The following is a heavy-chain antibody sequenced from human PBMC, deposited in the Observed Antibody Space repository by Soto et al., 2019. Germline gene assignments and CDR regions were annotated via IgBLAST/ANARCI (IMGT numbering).Heavy chain of an antibody. CDR1: GGSFRGYY. V-gene: IGHV4-34*01. CDR2: IDHIAYS. J-gene: IGHJ4*02. D-gene: IGHD5-12*01. CDR3: ARAEYIYNYRGHDF. Sequence: ASETLSLTCAVYGGSFRGYYWTWIRQPPGKGLEWVGEIDHIAYSNNNPSLRSRVSISVDTSKNQFSLQLTSVTAADTAVYYCARAEYIYNYRGHDFWGQGTLVTSPQ.